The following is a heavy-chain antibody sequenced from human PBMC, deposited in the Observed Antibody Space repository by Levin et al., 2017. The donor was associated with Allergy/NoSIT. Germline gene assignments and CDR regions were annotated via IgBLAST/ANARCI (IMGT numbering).Heavy chain of an antibody. CDR3: ARVRERWLQSHWYFDL. J-gene: IGHJ2*01. CDR1: GDSISSFY. D-gene: IGHD5-24*01. CDR2: IFHSGAT. V-gene: IGHV4-59*01. Sequence: SETLSLTCTVSGDSISSFYWSWIRQPPGKGLEWIGYIFHSGATNNNPSLKSRVTMSLDTSKNQFSLKLSSVTAADTAVYYCARVRERWLQSHWYFDLWGRGTLVNV.